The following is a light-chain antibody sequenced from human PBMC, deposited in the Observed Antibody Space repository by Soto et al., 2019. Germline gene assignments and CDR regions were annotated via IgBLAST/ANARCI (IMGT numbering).Light chain of an antibody. J-gene: IGKJ4*01. CDR2: DAS. CDR3: QQCATSPLT. V-gene: IGKV3-20*01. Sequence: EILLTQSPDTLSLSPGERATLSCRASQSVPKNYLAWYQHKPDQAPRLLIYDASSRATGIPDRFSGSGSGTEFTLTIRRLEPEDFAVYFCQQCATSPLTFGGGTKVEIK. CDR1: QSVPKNY.